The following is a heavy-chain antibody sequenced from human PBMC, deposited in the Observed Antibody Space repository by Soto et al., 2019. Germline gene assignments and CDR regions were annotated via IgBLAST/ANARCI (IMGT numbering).Heavy chain of an antibody. D-gene: IGHD6-13*01. J-gene: IGHJ4*02. CDR2: IIPIFGTA. Sequence: SVKVSCKASGGTFSSYAISWVRQAPGQGLEWMGGIIPIFGTANYAQKFQGRVTITADKSTSTAYVELSSLRSEDTAVYYCARDPAHIAAAGTGYWGQGTLVTVSS. V-gene: IGHV1-69*06. CDR3: ARDPAHIAAAGTGY. CDR1: GGTFSSYA.